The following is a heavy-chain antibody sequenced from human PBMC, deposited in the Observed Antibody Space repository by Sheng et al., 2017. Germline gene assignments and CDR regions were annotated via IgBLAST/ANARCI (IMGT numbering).Heavy chain of an antibody. J-gene: IGHJ4*02. CDR2: IYYSGST. V-gene: IGHV4-39*07. D-gene: IGHD6-13*01. Sequence: QLQLQESGPGLVKPSETLSLTCTVSGGSISSSSYYWGWIRQPPGKGLEWIGSIYYSGSTYYNPSLKSRVTISVDTSKNQFSLKLSSVTAADTAVYYCARGDPSSSWYFGFDYWGQGTLVTVSS. CDR3: ARGDPSSSWYFGFDY. CDR1: GGSISSSSYY.